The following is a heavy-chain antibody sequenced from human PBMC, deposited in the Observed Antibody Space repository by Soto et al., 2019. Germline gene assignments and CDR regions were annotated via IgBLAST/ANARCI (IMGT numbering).Heavy chain of an antibody. CDR3: ARDTYYYDSSGYYNYYFDY. V-gene: IGHV1-69*13. Sequence: EASVKVSCKASGGTFSSYAISWVRQAPGQGLEWMGGIIPIFGTANYAQKFQGRVTITADESTSTAYMELSSLRSEDTAVYYCARDTYYYDSSGYYNYYFDYWGQGTLVTVSS. CDR1: GGTFSSYA. CDR2: IIPIFGTA. D-gene: IGHD3-22*01. J-gene: IGHJ4*02.